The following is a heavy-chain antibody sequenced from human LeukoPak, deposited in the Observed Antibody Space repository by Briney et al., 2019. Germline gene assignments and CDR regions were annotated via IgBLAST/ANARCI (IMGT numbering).Heavy chain of an antibody. V-gene: IGHV3-53*01. CDR3: ASRHCSGASCYFAGADPFDY. CDR1: GFTVSGTY. D-gene: IGHD2-15*01. Sequence: GGSLRLSCAASGFTVSGTYMSWVRQAPGKGLEWVSVMYRGGKTYYADSVKGRFTISRDNSKNTLYLQMNSLRAAAAAVYYCASRHCSGASCYFAGADPFDYWGQGTLVTVSS. J-gene: IGHJ4*02. CDR2: MYRGGKT.